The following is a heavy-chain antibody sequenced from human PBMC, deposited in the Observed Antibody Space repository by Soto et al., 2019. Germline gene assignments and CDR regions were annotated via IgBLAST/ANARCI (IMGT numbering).Heavy chain of an antibody. D-gene: IGHD3-3*01. J-gene: IGHJ3*02. CDR3: ARAVSGYDAFDI. Sequence: SETLSLTCTVSGGSISSGGYYWSWIRQHPGKGLEWIGYIYYSGSTYYNPSLKSRVTISVDTSKNQFSLKLSSVTAADTAVYYCARAVSGYDAFDIWGQGTIVTVS. CDR2: IYYSGST. V-gene: IGHV4-31*02. CDR1: GGSISSGGYY.